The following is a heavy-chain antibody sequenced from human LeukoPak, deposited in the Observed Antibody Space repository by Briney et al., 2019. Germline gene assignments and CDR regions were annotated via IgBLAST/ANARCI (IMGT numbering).Heavy chain of an antibody. CDR1: GFTFSTYW. J-gene: IGHJ4*02. CDR3: ASSYNVLTAFDY. Sequence: GGSLRLSCAASGFTFSTYWMSWVRQAPGKGVEGVADIRQDGSEKYYVGSVRGRFTISRDNADNSLYLQMNSLKPEDTAVYYCASSYNVLTAFDYWGQGTLVTVSS. CDR2: IRQDGSEK. D-gene: IGHD3-9*01. V-gene: IGHV3-7*03.